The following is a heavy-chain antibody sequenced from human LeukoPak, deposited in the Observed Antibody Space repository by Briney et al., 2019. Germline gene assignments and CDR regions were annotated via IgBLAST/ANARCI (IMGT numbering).Heavy chain of an antibody. Sequence: PGGSLRLSCAASGFRFSSYAMSWVRQAPGKGLEWVSAISGSGVSTYYADSVKGRFTVSRDNSKNTLYLQMNSLRAEDTAVYYCARVIWWFGDAFDIWGQGTMVTVSS. CDR3: ARVIWWFGDAFDI. CDR2: ISGSGVST. J-gene: IGHJ3*02. CDR1: GFRFSSYA. V-gene: IGHV3-23*01. D-gene: IGHD2-8*02.